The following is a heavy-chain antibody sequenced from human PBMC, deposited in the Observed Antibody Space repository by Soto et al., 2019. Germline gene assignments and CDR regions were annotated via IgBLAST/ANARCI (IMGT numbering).Heavy chain of an antibody. V-gene: IGHV4-59*01. Sequence: LSETLSLTCTVSGGSISSYYWSWIRQPPGKGLEWIGYIYYSGSTNYNPSLKSRVTISVDTSKNQFSLKLSSVTAADTAVYYCARRTTVTPRGGYYYGMDVWGQGTTVTVSS. CDR2: IYYSGST. D-gene: IGHD4-4*01. CDR3: ARRTTVTPRGGYYYGMDV. CDR1: GGSISSYY. J-gene: IGHJ6*02.